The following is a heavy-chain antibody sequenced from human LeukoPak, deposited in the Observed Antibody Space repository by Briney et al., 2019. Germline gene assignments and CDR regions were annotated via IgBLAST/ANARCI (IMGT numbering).Heavy chain of an antibody. Sequence: ASVKVSCKASGYTFTDYYIHWVRQAPGQGLEWMGWMDPKSGETNHAQRFQGRVIVTRDTSITTAYMELRSLRSDDTAVYYCARYCSSTSCPYGIDYWGQGTLVTVSS. CDR1: GYTFTDYY. D-gene: IGHD2-2*01. CDR2: MDPKSGET. J-gene: IGHJ4*02. V-gene: IGHV1-2*02. CDR3: ARYCSSTSCPYGIDY.